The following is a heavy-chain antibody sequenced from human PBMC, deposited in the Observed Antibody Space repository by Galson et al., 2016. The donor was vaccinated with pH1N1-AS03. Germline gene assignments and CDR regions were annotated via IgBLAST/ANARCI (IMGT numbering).Heavy chain of an antibody. CDR1: GDTFSNYA. Sequence: SVKVSCKASGDTFSNYALSWVRQAPGQGLDWMGGVIPTLGIYKHAQKFQDRVTITADKSTNTAYLELSSLRAEDTAVYYCARDRYFSGWSYEGWFDPWGPGTLVTVSS. V-gene: IGHV1-69*10. J-gene: IGHJ5*02. CDR2: VIPTLGIY. D-gene: IGHD1-26*01. CDR3: ARDRYFSGWSYEGWFDP.